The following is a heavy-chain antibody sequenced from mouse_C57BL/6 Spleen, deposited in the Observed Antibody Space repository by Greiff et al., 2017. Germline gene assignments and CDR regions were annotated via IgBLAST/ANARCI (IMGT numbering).Heavy chain of an antibody. CDR1: GYTFTSYW. CDR2: IYPGSGST. J-gene: IGHJ2*01. D-gene: IGHD2-4*01. CDR3: ARGDDYDGRYYFDY. V-gene: IGHV1-55*01. Sequence: QVQLQQPGAELVKPGASVKMSCKASGYTFTSYWITWVKQRPGQGLEWIGDIYPGSGSTTYNEKFKSKATLTVDTSSSTAYMQLSSLTSEDSAVYYCARGDDYDGRYYFDYWGQGTTLTVSS.